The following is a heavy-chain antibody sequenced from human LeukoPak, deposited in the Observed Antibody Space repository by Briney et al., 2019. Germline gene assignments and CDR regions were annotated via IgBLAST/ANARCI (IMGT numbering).Heavy chain of an antibody. CDR1: GGSFSGYY. CDR2: INHSGST. CDR3: ARAAILIYYYDSSGYAFDI. D-gene: IGHD3-22*01. V-gene: IGHV4-34*01. J-gene: IGHJ3*02. Sequence: PSETLSLTCAVYGGSFSGYYWSWIRQPPGKGLEWIGEINHSGSTNYNPSLKSRVTISVDKSKNQFSLKLSSVTAADTAVYYCARAAILIYYYDSSGYAFDIWGQGTMVTVSS.